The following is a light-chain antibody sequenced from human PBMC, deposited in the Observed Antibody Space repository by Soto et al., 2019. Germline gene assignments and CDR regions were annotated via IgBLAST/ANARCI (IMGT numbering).Light chain of an antibody. J-gene: IGKJ1*01. CDR3: QQYNNWPPMA. CDR2: GAS. Sequence: EIVMTQSPATLAVSPGERATLSCRASQSVSSNLAWYQQKPGQAPSLLIYGASTRATDVPARFSGSGSGTEFTLTISSLQSEDFAVYYCQQYNNWPPMAFGQGTKVEIK. V-gene: IGKV3-15*01. CDR1: QSVSSN.